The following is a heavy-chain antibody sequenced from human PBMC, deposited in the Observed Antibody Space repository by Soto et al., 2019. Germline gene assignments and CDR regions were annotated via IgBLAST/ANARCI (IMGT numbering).Heavy chain of an antibody. V-gene: IGHV1-69*13. Sequence: SVKVSCKASGGTFSSYAISWVRQAPGQGLEWMGGIIPIFGTANYAQKFQGRVTITADESTSTAYMELSSLRSEDTAVYYCARLGYCSTTSCYSVYYYYGMDVWGQGTTVTVSS. CDR1: GGTFSSYA. D-gene: IGHD2-2*01. J-gene: IGHJ6*02. CDR3: ARLGYCSTTSCYSVYYYYGMDV. CDR2: IIPIFGTA.